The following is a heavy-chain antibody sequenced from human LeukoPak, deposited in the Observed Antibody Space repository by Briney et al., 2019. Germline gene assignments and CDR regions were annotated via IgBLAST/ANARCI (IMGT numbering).Heavy chain of an antibody. D-gene: IGHD3-10*01. Sequence: GGSLRLSCAASGFTFSSYAMHWVRQAPGKGLEWAAVISYDGSNKYCADSVKGRFTISRDNSKNTLYLQMNSLRAEDTAVYYCARVWFGDFVVDYWGQGTLVTVSS. CDR1: GFTFSSYA. CDR2: ISYDGSNK. CDR3: ARVWFGDFVVDY. V-gene: IGHV3-30*04. J-gene: IGHJ4*02.